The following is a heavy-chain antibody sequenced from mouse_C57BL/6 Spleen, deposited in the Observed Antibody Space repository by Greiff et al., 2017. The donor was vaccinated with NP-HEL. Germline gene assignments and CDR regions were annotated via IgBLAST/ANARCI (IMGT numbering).Heavy chain of an antibody. CDR3: ARDWDYSNFSWFAY. CDR1: GYSITSGYY. D-gene: IGHD2-5*01. J-gene: IGHJ3*01. V-gene: IGHV3-6*01. Sequence: DVQLQASGPGLVKPSQSLSLTCSVTGYSITSGYYWNWIRQFPGNKLEWMGYISYDGSNNYNPSLKNRISITRDTSKHQFFLKLNSVTTEDTATYYCARDWDYSNFSWFAYWGQGTLVTVSA. CDR2: ISYDGSN.